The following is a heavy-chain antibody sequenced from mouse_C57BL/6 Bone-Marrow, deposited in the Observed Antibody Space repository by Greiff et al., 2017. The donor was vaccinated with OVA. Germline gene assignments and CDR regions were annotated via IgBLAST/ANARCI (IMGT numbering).Heavy chain of an antibody. CDR1: GFSLSTFGMG. Sequence: QVTLKVSGPGILQPSQTLSLTCSFSGFSLSTFGMGVGWIRQPSGKGLEWLAHIWWDDDKYYNPALKSRLTISKDTSKNQLFLKIAYVDTADTATYYCAQITTVVDYYAMDYWGQGTSVTVSS. J-gene: IGHJ4*01. CDR2: IWWDDDK. CDR3: AQITTVVDYYAMDY. D-gene: IGHD1-1*01. V-gene: IGHV8-8*01.